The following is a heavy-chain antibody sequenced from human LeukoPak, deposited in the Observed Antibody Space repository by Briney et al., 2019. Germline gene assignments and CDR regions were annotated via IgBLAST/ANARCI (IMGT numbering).Heavy chain of an antibody. CDR3: ARSVRGILTGYY. CDR2: ISYDGSNK. V-gene: IGHV3-30*03. Sequence: PGGSLRLSCAASGFTFSSYGMHWVRQAPGKGLEWVAVISYDGSNKYYADSVKGRFTISRDNSKNTLYLQMNSLRSDDTAVYYCARSVRGILTGYYWGQGTLVAVSS. D-gene: IGHD3-9*01. J-gene: IGHJ4*02. CDR1: GFTFSSYG.